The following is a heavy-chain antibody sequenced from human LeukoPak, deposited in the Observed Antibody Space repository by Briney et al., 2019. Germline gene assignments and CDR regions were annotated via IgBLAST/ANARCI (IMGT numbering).Heavy chain of an antibody. CDR1: GGSISGYY. J-gene: IGHJ4*02. CDR2: IHYSGSS. D-gene: IGHD3-22*01. Sequence: SETLSLTCTVSGGSISGYYWGWIRQPPGKGLEWIAYIHYSGSSKYSPSLKSRVTTSVDMPKNQFSLRLSSVTAADTAVYYCARYDNSGSALENWGQGTLVTVSS. V-gene: IGHV4-59*01. CDR3: ARYDNSGSALEN.